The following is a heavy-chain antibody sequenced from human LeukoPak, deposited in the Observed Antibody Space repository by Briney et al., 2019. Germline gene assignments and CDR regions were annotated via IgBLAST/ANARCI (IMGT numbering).Heavy chain of an antibody. Sequence: SETLSLTCTVSGGSISSNIYYWSWIRQPPGTGLEWIGYIYYSGSTNYNPSLKSRVTISVDTSKNQFSLKLSSVTAADTAVYYCARGHRGFGSGYQDYWGQGTLVTVSS. V-gene: IGHV4-61*01. D-gene: IGHD3-22*01. J-gene: IGHJ4*02. CDR3: ARGHRGFGSGYQDY. CDR1: GGSISSNIYY. CDR2: IYYSGST.